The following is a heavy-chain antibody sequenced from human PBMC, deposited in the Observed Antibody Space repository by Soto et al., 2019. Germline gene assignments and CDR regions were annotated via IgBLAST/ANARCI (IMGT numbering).Heavy chain of an antibody. Sequence: SETLSLTCTVSGGSISSSSYYWGWLRQPPGKGLEWIGSIYYSGSTYYNPSLKGRVTMSVDTSRNQFTLTLSSVTAADTAVYYCARHSNIWWFDYWGQGTLVTVSS. D-gene: IGHD6-13*01. CDR1: GGSISSSSYY. CDR3: ARHSNIWWFDY. V-gene: IGHV4-39*01. J-gene: IGHJ4*02. CDR2: IYYSGST.